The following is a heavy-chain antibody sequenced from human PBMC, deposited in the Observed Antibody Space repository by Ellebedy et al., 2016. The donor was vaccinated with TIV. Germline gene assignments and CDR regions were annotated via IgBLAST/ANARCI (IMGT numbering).Heavy chain of an antibody. D-gene: IGHD3-22*01. CDR1: GFTFSSYA. J-gene: IGHJ4*02. CDR3: AREGRTYYYDSSGYDI. Sequence: GESLKISCAASGFTFSSYAMHWVRQAPGKGLEWVAVISYDGSNKYYADSVKGRFTISRDNSKNTLYLQMNSLRAEDTAVYYCAREGRTYYYDSSGYDIWGQGTLVTVSS. CDR2: ISYDGSNK. V-gene: IGHV3-30-3*01.